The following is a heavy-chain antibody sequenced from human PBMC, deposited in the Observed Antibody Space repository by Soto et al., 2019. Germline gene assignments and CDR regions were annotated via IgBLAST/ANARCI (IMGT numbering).Heavy chain of an antibody. Sequence: SETLSLTCTVSGGSVRSSDYYWTWVRQPPGQGLEWIGYIYYSESAYYNPSLKSRVTMSVDTSKNQFSVSLSSVTAADTAVYYCARTSIGGAATRGIDYWGQGTLVTVSS. CDR2: IYYSESA. V-gene: IGHV4-30-4*01. CDR3: ARTSIGGAATRGIDY. CDR1: GGSVRSSDYY. D-gene: IGHD2-15*01. J-gene: IGHJ4*02.